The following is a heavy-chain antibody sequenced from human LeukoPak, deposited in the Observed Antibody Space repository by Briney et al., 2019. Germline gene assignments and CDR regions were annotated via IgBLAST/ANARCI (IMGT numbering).Heavy chain of an antibody. J-gene: IGHJ6*03. CDR2: IIPIFGTA. CDR1: GYTFTSYA. Sequence: SVKVSCKASGYTFTSYAMHWVRQAPGQGLEWMGGIIPIFGTANYAQKFQGRVTITADESTSTAYMELSSLRSEDTAVYYCARMYYYGSGSYLSYYYYYMDVWGKGTTVTISS. V-gene: IGHV1-69*13. CDR3: ARMYYYGSGSYLSYYYYYMDV. D-gene: IGHD3-10*01.